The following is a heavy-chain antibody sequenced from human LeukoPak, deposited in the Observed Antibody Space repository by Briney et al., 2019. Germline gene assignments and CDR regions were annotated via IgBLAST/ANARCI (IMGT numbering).Heavy chain of an antibody. V-gene: IGHV1-2*02. J-gene: IGHJ4*02. CDR2: INPNSGGT. CDR1: GYTFTGYY. CDR3: ARGEGLGATNFDY. Sequence: ASVKVSCKASGYTFTGYYMHWVRQAPGQGLEWMGWINPNSGGTNYAQKFQGRVTMTRDTSISTAYMELSRLRSDDTAVYYCARGEGLGATNFDYWGQGTLVTVSS. D-gene: IGHD1-26*01.